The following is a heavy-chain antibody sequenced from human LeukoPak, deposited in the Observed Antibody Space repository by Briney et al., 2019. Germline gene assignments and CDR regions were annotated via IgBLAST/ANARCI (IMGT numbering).Heavy chain of an antibody. CDR3: ARGGAYDSSGYSPDY. CDR1: GGSISNYY. V-gene: IGHV4-4*07. D-gene: IGHD3-22*01. CDR2: IHSSGST. J-gene: IGHJ4*02. Sequence: SETLSLTCTVSGGSISNYYWSWIRQPAGKGLEWTGRIHSSGSTNYNSSLKSRVTMSVDTSRNQFSLKLNSVTAADTAVYFCARGGAYDSSGYSPDYWGQGTLVTVSS.